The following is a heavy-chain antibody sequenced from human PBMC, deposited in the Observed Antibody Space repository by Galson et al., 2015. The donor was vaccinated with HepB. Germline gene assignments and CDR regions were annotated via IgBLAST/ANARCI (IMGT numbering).Heavy chain of an antibody. CDR2: IDPSDSYT. J-gene: IGHJ4*02. Sequence: QSGAEVKKPGESLRISCKASGYSFTAFWIAWVRQIPGKGLEWMGRIDPSDSYTEYSPSFQGHVTISADRSITTAYLQWSSLKPSDTAMYYCASRHSYFRSGPLYTVSDFWGQGTLVPVSS. CDR3: ASRHSYFRSGPLYTVSDF. CDR1: GYSFTAFW. D-gene: IGHD3-10*01. V-gene: IGHV5-10-1*01.